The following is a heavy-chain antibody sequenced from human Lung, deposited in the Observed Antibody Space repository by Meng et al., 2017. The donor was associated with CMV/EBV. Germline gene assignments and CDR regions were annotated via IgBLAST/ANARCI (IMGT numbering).Heavy chain of an antibody. CDR3: AKGGQLVPYRLDY. V-gene: IGHV3-33*06. D-gene: IGHD6-6*01. CDR1: GFTFSSYG. Sequence: ASGFTFSSYGMHWVRQAPGKGLEWVAVIWYDGSNKYYADSVKGRFTISRDNSKNTLYLQMNSLRAEDTAVYYCAKGGQLVPYRLDYWGQGTLVTVSS. J-gene: IGHJ4*02. CDR2: IWYDGSNK.